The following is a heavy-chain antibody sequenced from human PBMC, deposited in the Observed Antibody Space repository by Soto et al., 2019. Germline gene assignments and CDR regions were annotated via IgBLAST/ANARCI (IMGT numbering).Heavy chain of an antibody. J-gene: IGHJ4*02. Sequence: GESLKISCQGSGYSFTSYWIGWVRQRPGKGLEWMGRINPSDSYTTYSPSFQGHVTISTDKSFSTAYLQWSGLKASDTAMYYCASLGYCTGTSCYTFDSWGQGTLVTVSS. D-gene: IGHD2-2*02. CDR3: ASLGYCTGTSCYTFDS. CDR2: INPSDSYT. CDR1: GYSFTSYW. V-gene: IGHV5-10-1*01.